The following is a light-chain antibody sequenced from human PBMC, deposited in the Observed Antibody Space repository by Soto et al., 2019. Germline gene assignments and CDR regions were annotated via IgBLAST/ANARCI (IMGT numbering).Light chain of an antibody. J-gene: IGLJ1*01. CDR1: SSDVGGYNY. CDR3: SSNAVGSTYV. V-gene: IGLV2-8*01. Sequence: QSALTQPPSASGSPGQSVTISCTGTSSDVGGYNYVSWYQQHPGKAPKLMIYEVSKRPSGVPDRFSGSKSGNTASLTVSGLQAEDEADYYCSSNAVGSTYVFGTGTKLTVL. CDR2: EVS.